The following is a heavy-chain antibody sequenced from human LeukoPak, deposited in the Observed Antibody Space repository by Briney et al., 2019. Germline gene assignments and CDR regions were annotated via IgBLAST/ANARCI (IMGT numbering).Heavy chain of an antibody. J-gene: IGHJ4*02. D-gene: IGHD3-16*01. CDR2: IYNSGST. V-gene: IGHV4-4*07. CDR3: ASLFTFGGVTDY. CDR1: GGSINSYY. Sequence: SETLSLTCTVSGGSINSYYWSWIRQPAGKGLEWIGRIYNSGSTNYNPSLKSRVTISLDASKNQFSLSLSSVTAPDTAVYYCASLFTFGGVTDYWGQGILVTVSS.